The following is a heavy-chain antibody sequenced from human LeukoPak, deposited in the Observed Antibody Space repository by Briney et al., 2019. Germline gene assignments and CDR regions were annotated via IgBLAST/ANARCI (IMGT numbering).Heavy chain of an antibody. V-gene: IGHV4-4*07. J-gene: IGHJ5*02. CDR1: GGSISSYY. CDR3: ARDMYPIVYYGSGRRSWFDP. Sequence: SETLSLTCTVSGGSISSYYWSWIRQPAGKGLEWIGRIYTSGSTNYNPSLKSRVTMSVDTSKNQFSLKLSSVTAADTAVYYCARDMYPIVYYGSGRRSWFDPWGQGTLVTVSS. D-gene: IGHD3-10*01. CDR2: IYTSGST.